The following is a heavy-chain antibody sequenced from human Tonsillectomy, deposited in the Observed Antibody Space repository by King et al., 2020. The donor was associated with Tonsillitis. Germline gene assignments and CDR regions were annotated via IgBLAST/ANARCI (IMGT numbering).Heavy chain of an antibody. CDR3: ARGRVSYSLDY. CDR1: GFTFSSYA. D-gene: IGHD1-26*01. V-gene: IGHV3-30-3*01. Sequence: VQLVESGGGVVQPGRSLRLSCAASGFTFSSYAMQWVRQAPGKGLEWVAVISYDGSNKYYADSVKGRFTISRDNSKNTLYLQMNSLRAEDTAIYYCARGRVSYSLDYWGQGTLVTVSS. CDR2: ISYDGSNK. J-gene: IGHJ4*02.